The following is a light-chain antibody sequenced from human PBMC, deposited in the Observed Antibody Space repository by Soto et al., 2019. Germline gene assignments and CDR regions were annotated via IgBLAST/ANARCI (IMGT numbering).Light chain of an antibody. J-gene: IGKJ2*01. CDR2: DAT. Sequence: DIQMTQSPSSLSASVGDRVTITCRASQTIGASLNWYRQKPGKAPTLLIYDATTLQSGVPSRFSGLGSGTDFTLTITSLQPEDSATYFCQQSYTTVYTFGLGTKVEIK. CDR1: QTIGAS. CDR3: QQSYTTVYT. V-gene: IGKV1-39*01.